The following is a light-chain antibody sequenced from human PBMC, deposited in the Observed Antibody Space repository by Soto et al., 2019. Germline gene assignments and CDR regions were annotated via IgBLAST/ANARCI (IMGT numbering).Light chain of an antibody. CDR3: QQRSNWPST. CDR1: QSVSGY. J-gene: IGKJ4*01. V-gene: IGKV3-11*01. Sequence: EIVLTQSPVTLSLSPGNRATLSCRASQSVSGYLAWYQQKPGQAPRLLLYDASSRATGIPARFSGSGSGTDFTLTITSLEPEDCAVYYCQQRSNWPSTFGGGTKVES. CDR2: DAS.